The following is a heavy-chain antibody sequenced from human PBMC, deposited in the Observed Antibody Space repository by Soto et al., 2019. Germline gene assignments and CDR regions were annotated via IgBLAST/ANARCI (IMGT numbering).Heavy chain of an antibody. V-gene: IGHV4-31*03. D-gene: IGHD6-6*01. CDR1: GGSISSGGYY. Sequence: SETLSLTCTVSGGSISSGGYYWSWIRQHPGKGLEWIGYIYYSGSTYYNPSLKSRVTISVDTSKNQFSLKLSSVTAADTAVYYCARDGRIAARQRYYYYMDVWGKGTTVTVSS. J-gene: IGHJ6*03. CDR3: ARDGRIAARQRYYYYMDV. CDR2: IYYSGST.